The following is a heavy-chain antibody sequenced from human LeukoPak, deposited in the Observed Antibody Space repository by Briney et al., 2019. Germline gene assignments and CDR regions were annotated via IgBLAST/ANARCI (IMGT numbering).Heavy chain of an antibody. V-gene: IGHV4-39*07. Sequence: SETLSLTCTVSGGSISSSSYYWGWIRQPPGKGLEWIGSIYYSGSTYYNPSLKSRVTISVDTSKNQFSLKLSSVTAADTAVYYCARDRYYDGSGYYYAQLGFDPWGQGTLVTVSS. CDR1: GGSISSSSYY. CDR3: ARDRYYDGSGYYYAQLGFDP. D-gene: IGHD3-22*01. J-gene: IGHJ5*02. CDR2: IYYSGST.